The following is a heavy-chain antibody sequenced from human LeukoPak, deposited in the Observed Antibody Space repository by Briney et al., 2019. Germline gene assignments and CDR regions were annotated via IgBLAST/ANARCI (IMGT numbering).Heavy chain of an antibody. V-gene: IGHV4-39*07. Sequence: PSETLSLTCTVSGGSISSSSYYWGWIRQPPGKGLEWIGSIYYSGSTYYNPSLKSRVTISVDTSKNQFSLKLGSVTAADTAVYYCARVRYSSSWYFWDYWGQGTLVTVSS. CDR2: IYYSGST. CDR1: GGSISSSSYY. D-gene: IGHD6-13*01. J-gene: IGHJ4*02. CDR3: ARVRYSSSWYFWDY.